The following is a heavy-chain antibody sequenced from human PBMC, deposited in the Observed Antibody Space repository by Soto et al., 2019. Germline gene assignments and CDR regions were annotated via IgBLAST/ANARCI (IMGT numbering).Heavy chain of an antibody. CDR3: VRAVRSGGSYDFDY. Sequence: VQLVQSGAEVKKPGASVKVSCKASGYTFTSYDINWVRQATGQGLEWMGWMNPNSGNTGYARNFAGRVTMTRTTPITTAYMELSSLRSEDPAVYYCVRAVRSGGSYDFDYWGQGTLVTVSS. CDR2: MNPNSGNT. J-gene: IGHJ4*02. D-gene: IGHD2-15*01. CDR1: GYTFTSYD. V-gene: IGHV1-8*01.